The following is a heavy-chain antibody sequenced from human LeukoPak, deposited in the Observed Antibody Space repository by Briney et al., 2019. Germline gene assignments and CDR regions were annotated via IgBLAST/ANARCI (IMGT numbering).Heavy chain of an antibody. Sequence: GGSLRLSCAASGFTFSSYGMHWVRQAPGKGLEWVAVISYDGSNKYYADSVKGRFTISRDNSKNTLYLQMNSLRAEDTAVYYCAKGADAFDIWGQGTMVTVSS. CDR2: ISYDGSNK. J-gene: IGHJ3*02. CDR3: AKGADAFDI. D-gene: IGHD6-25*01. V-gene: IGHV3-30*18. CDR1: GFTFSSYG.